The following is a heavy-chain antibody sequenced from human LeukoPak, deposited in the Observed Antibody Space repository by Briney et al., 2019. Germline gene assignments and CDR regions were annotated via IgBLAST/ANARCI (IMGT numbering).Heavy chain of an antibody. V-gene: IGHV3-7*01. CDR3: ATGRAAVGLRY. Sequence: PGGSLRLSCAASGFTFSSYWMSWVRQAPGKGLEWVANIKEDGSEKYYVDSVKGRFTISRDNAKNLLYLQMNSLRAEDTAVYYCATGRAAVGLRYWGQGTLVTVPS. D-gene: IGHD6-13*01. J-gene: IGHJ4*02. CDR1: GFTFSSYW. CDR2: IKEDGSEK.